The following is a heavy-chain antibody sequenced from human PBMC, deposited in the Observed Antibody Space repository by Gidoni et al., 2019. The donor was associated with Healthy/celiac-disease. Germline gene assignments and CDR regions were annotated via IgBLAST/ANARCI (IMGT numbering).Heavy chain of an antibody. V-gene: IGHV4-4*07. J-gene: IGHJ6*02. CDR3: ARDGYCSSTSCYTGYYYYGMDV. Sequence: QVQLQESGPGLVKPSETLSLTCTVSGCSISSYYWSWIRQPAGKGLEWIGRIYTSGSTNYNPSLKSRVTMSVDTSKNQFSLKLSSVTAADTAVYYCARDGYCSSTSCYTGYYYYGMDVWGQGTTVTVSS. D-gene: IGHD2-2*02. CDR2: IYTSGST. CDR1: GCSISSYY.